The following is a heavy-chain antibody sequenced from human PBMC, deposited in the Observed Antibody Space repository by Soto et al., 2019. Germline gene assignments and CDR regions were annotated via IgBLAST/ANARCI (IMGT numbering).Heavy chain of an antibody. Sequence: QVQLVESGGGVVQPGRSLRLSCAASGFTFSSYGMHWVRQAPGKGLEWVAVISYDGSNKYYADSVKGRFTISRDTSKNTLYLQMNSLRAEDTAVYYCAKDRVLGISSWLYYYYYGMDVWGQGTTVTVSS. D-gene: IGHD6-13*01. V-gene: IGHV3-30*18. CDR3: AKDRVLGISSWLYYYYYGMDV. CDR1: GFTFSSYG. CDR2: ISYDGSNK. J-gene: IGHJ6*02.